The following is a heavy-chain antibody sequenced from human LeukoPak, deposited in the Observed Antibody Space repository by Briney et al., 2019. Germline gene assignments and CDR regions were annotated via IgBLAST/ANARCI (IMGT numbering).Heavy chain of an antibody. CDR1: GYTFTGYY. Sequence: ASVKVSCKASGYTFTGYYMHWVRQAPGQGLEWMGRINPNSGGTNYAQKFQGRVTMTRDTSISTAYMELSRLRSDDTAVYYCARAPLYGSGSYYPISSKLPDYWGQGTLVTVSS. CDR3: ARAPLYGSGSYYPISSKLPDY. J-gene: IGHJ4*02. CDR2: INPNSGGT. V-gene: IGHV1-2*06. D-gene: IGHD3-10*01.